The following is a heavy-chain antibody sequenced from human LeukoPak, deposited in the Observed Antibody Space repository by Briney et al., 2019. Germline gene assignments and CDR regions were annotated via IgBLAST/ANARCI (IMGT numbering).Heavy chain of an antibody. CDR3: ASGSGWQDY. D-gene: IGHD6-19*01. CDR2: ISYDGSNK. V-gene: IGHV3-30*03. Sequence: GGSLRLSCAASGFTFSSYGMHWVRQAPGKGLEWVAVISYDGSNKYYADSVKGRFTISRDNSKNTLYLQMNSLRAEDTAVYYCASGSGWQDYWGQGPLVTVSS. J-gene: IGHJ4*02. CDR1: GFTFSSYG.